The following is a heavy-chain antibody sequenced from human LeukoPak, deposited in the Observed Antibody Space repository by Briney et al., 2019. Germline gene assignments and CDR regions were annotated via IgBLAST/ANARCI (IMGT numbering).Heavy chain of an antibody. J-gene: IGHJ4*02. CDR2: ISGSGVGP. D-gene: IGHD3-22*01. CDR1: EFTFSNHA. V-gene: IGHV3-23*01. Sequence: GSLRLSCAASEFTFSNHAMSWVRQAPGKGLEWVASISGSGVGPYYADSVKGRFTISRDNSKNTLYLQMNSLRAEDTAVYYCAKVRDDSSGYYYSYYFDYWGQGTLVTVSS. CDR3: AKVRDDSSGYYYSYYFDY.